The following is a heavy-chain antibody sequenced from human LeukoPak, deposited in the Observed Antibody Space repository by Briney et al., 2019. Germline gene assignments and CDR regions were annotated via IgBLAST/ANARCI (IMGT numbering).Heavy chain of an antibody. CDR3: ARDGWELAFDP. J-gene: IGHJ5*02. CDR1: GFTFSSYW. D-gene: IGHD1-26*01. CDR2: IKQDGSEK. Sequence: GGSLRLSCAASGFTFSSYWMSWVRQAPGKGLEWVPNIKQDGSEKYYVDSVKGRFTISRDNAKNSLYLQMNSLRAEDTAVYYCARDGWELAFDPWGQGTLVTVSS. V-gene: IGHV3-7*01.